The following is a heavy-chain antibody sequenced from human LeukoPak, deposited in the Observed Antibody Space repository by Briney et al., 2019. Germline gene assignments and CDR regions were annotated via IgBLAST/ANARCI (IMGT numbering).Heavy chain of an antibody. J-gene: IGHJ3*02. V-gene: IGHV1-46*01. CDR3: ARKWLAAMVSVDAFDI. CDR2: INPSGGST. D-gene: IGHD5-18*01. Sequence: ASVKVSCKASGYTFTSYYMHWVRQAPGQGLEWMGIINPSGGSTSYAQKFQGRVTMTRDTSTSTVYMELSSLRSEDTAVYYCARKWLAAMVSVDAFDIWGQGTMVTVSS. CDR1: GYTFTSYY.